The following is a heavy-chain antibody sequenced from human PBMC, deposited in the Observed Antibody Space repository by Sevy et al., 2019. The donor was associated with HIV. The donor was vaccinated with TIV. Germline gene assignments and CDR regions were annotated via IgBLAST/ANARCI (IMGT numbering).Heavy chain of an antibody. CDR1: GFTFDDYT. V-gene: IGHV3-43*01. CDR2: ISWDGGST. Sequence: GGSLRLSCAASGFTFDDYTMHWVRQAPGKGLEWVSLISWDGGSTYYAYSVKGRFTISRDKSKNSLYLQMNSLRTEDTALYYCAKDMRDEYYFDYWGQGTLVTVSS. J-gene: IGHJ4*02. CDR3: AKDMRDEYYFDY.